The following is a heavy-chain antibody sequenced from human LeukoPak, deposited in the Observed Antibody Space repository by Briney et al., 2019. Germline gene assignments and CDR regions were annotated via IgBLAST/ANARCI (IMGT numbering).Heavy chain of an antibody. J-gene: IGHJ4*02. V-gene: IGHV4-59*01. Sequence: SETLSLTCIVSGGSISNYYWSWIRQPPGKGLEWNGYIYYSGTINYNPSLKCRVTISVDTSKNQFSLKLNSVTAADTAVYYCARGVYIAAAQYGYWGQGTLVTVSS. CDR2: IYYSGTI. CDR3: ARGVYIAAAQYGY. CDR1: GGSISNYY. D-gene: IGHD6-13*01.